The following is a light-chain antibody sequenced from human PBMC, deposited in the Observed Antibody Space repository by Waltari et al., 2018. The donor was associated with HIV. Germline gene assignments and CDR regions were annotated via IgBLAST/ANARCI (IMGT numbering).Light chain of an antibody. CDR2: GAS. V-gene: IGKV3D-15*01. J-gene: IGKJ5*01. CDR1: ESVRTT. CDR3: QEYNHWPPPST. Sequence: EIVMTQSPVTLSVSPGERATLSRRASESVRTTLARYQQRPGQAPRLLIYGASTRAIGIPARFSGSGSGTEFTLTSSSLRSEDSAIYYCQEYNHWPPPSTFGQGTRLEIK.